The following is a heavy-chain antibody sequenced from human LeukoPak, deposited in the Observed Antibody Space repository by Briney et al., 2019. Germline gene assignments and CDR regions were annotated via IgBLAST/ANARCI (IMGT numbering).Heavy chain of an antibody. CDR2: IYYSGRT. Sequence: SETLSLTCTVSGGSISSYYWSWIRQPPGKGLEWIGNIYYSGRTYYNPSLKSRVTISVDMSKNQFSLKLSSVTAADTAVYYCARLLVAGTRREVDHWGQGTLVTVSS. V-gene: IGHV4-59*04. CDR1: GGSISSYY. CDR3: ARLLVAGTRREVDH. D-gene: IGHD6-19*01. J-gene: IGHJ4*02.